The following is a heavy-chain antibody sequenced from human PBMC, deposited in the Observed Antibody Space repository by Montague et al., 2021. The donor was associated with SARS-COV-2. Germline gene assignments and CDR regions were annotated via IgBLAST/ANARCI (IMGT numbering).Heavy chain of an antibody. CDR2: ISSESTYI. D-gene: IGHD2-15*01. CDR3: ARFETSKFYSSGVDV. CDR1: GFTFSSFR. J-gene: IGHJ6*02. V-gene: IGHV3-21*01. Sequence: SLRLSCAASGFTFSSFRMNWVRQAPGKRLEWVASISSESTYILYAESVRGRFTVSGDNAQNLLFLQMNSLRAEDTALYYCARFETSKFYSSGVDVWGQGTTVTVSS.